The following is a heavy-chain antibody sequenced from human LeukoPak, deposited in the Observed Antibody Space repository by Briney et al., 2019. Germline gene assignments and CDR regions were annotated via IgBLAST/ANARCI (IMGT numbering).Heavy chain of an antibody. D-gene: IGHD3-22*01. CDR3: ARGSSGYSFDY. CDR1: EFTVSSNY. J-gene: IGHJ4*02. Sequence: GGSLRLSCAVFEFTVSSNYMSWVRQAPGKGLEWVSVIYSGAGTHYADSVKGRFTISRDNSKSTLYLQMNSLRVEDTAVYYCARGSSGYSFDYWGQGTLVTVSS. V-gene: IGHV3-53*01. CDR2: IYSGAGT.